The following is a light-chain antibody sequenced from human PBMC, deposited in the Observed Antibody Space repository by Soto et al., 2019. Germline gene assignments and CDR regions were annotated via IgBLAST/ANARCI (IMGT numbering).Light chain of an antibody. V-gene: IGKV1-5*03. CDR3: QQYNNYSWT. CDR2: KAS. J-gene: IGKJ1*01. CDR1: QSIDNW. Sequence: DIQMTQSPSTLSASVGDRVTITCRASQSIDNWLAWYQRSPGKAPKLLIYKASSLESGVPSRFSGGGSATEFTLTISSLQPDDFATCYYQQYNNYSWTFGQGTMVDI.